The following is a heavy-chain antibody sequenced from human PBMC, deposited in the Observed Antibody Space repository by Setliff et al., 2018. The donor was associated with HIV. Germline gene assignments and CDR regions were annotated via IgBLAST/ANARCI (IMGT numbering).Heavy chain of an antibody. CDR2: ISAHSGYA. D-gene: IGHD6-13*01. Sequence: GASVKVSCKASGYTFTSYGISWVRQAPGQGLEWMGWISAHSGYAKSAQKFQGRVTMDTDTSTNTAYMELSSLRSDDTAMYYCATDPGYSSTWYSESFQHWGQGTVVTVSS. V-gene: IGHV1-18*01. CDR3: ATDPGYSSTWYSESFQH. J-gene: IGHJ1*01. CDR1: GYTFTSYG.